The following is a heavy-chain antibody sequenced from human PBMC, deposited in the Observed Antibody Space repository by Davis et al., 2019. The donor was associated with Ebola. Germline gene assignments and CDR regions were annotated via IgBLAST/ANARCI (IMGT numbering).Heavy chain of an antibody. CDR1: GYSFTSYW. D-gene: IGHD4-17*01. V-gene: IGHV5-51*01. CDR3: ASISTVTTRANAFDI. Sequence: GESLKISCTGSGYSFTSYWIGWVRQMPGKGLEWMGIIYPGDSDTRYSPSFQGQVTISADKSISTAYLQWSSLKASDTAMYYCASISTVTTRANAFDIWGQGTMVTVSS. J-gene: IGHJ3*02. CDR2: IYPGDSDT.